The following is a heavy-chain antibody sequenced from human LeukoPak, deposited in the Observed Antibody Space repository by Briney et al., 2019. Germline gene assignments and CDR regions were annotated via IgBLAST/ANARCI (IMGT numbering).Heavy chain of an antibody. CDR1: GFTFSSFG. D-gene: IGHD3-22*01. J-gene: IGHJ4*02. CDR2: IYYDGSKT. CDR3: AKDINYYDSSGLLGDY. V-gene: IGHV3-30*02. Sequence: GGSLRLSCAASGFTFSSFGMHWVRQAPGKGLEWAAFIYYDGSKTYYADSVKGRFTISRDNSKNTLFLQMNSLRAEDTAVYYCAKDINYYDSSGLLGDYWGQGTPVTVSS.